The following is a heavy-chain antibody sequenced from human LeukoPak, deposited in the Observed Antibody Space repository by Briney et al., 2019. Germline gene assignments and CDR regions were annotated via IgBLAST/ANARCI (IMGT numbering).Heavy chain of an antibody. CDR1: GGSISSGGYS. J-gene: IGHJ5*02. CDR2: IYHSGST. CDR3: ATSLSPVVPAARLPYNWFDP. Sequence: SETLSLTCAVSGGSISSGGYSWSWIRQPPGKGLEWIGYIYHSGSTYYNPSLKSRVTISVDRSKNQFSLKLSSVTAADTAVYYCATSLSPVVPAARLPYNWFDPWGQGTLVTVSS. V-gene: IGHV4-30-2*01. D-gene: IGHD2-2*01.